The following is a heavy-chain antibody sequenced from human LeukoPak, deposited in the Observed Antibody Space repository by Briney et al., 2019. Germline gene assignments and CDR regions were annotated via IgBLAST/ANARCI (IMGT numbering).Heavy chain of an antibody. D-gene: IGHD5-18*01. CDR1: GGSISSGGYY. Sequence: SQTLSLTCTVSGGSISSGGYYWSCIRQPPGKGLEWIGYIYHSGSTYYNPSLKSRVTISVDRSKNQFSLKLSSVTAADTAVYYCAREKGNSYGYDYWGQGTLVTVSS. V-gene: IGHV4-30-2*01. J-gene: IGHJ4*02. CDR2: IYHSGST. CDR3: AREKGNSYGYDY.